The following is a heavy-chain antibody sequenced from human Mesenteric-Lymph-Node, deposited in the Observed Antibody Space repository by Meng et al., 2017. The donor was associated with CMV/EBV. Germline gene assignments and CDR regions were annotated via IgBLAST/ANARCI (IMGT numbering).Heavy chain of an antibody. D-gene: IGHD2-2*01. V-gene: IGHV4-39*01. Sequence: SETLSLTCSVSGDSVNSGSYYWGWIRQSPGKGLEWIGNIYYSGSTYYSPSLESRVTISVDTAKNQFSLKMSAVTAADTAVYYCARRAGSRSTYAWDVWGQGTAVTVSS. CDR3: ARRAGSRSTYAWDV. CDR1: GDSVNSGSYY. J-gene: IGHJ6*01. CDR2: IYYSGST.